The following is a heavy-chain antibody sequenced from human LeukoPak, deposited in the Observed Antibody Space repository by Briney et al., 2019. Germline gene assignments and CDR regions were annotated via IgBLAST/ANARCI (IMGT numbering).Heavy chain of an antibody. D-gene: IGHD2-2*03. CDR3: ARTGYCSSGPCYPLGYFDC. J-gene: IGHJ4*02. CDR1: GGSICSFC. V-gene: IGHV4-59*01. Sequence: SETLSLTCTVSGGSICSFCWGWIRQPPGRGLEWSGYIYSSGTTNCHPSLETQVALSLYTAKCQFSLELNSVTDADTAVYYCARTGYCSSGPCYPLGYFDCGGQGTLVTVSS. CDR2: IYSSGTT.